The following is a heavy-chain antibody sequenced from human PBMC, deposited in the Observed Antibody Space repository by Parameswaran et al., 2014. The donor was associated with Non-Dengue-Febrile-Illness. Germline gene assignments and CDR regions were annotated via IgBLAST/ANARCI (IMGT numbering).Heavy chain of an antibody. D-gene: IGHD2-21*02. Sequence: VRQMPGKGLEWVSYISSSGSTIYYADSVKGRFTISRDNAKNSLYLQMNSLRAEDTAVYYCASNLAYCGGDCSQGLDWGQGTLVTVSS. CDR3: ASNLAYCGGDCSQGLD. J-gene: IGHJ4*02. V-gene: IGHV3-11*01. CDR2: ISSSGSTI.